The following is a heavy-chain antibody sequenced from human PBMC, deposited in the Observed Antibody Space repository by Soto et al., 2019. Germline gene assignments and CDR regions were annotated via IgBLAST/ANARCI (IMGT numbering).Heavy chain of an antibody. CDR2: IIPIFGTA. CDR1: GGTFSSYD. V-gene: IGHV1-69*13. D-gene: IGHD2-2*01. J-gene: IGHJ6*02. Sequence: SVKVSCKASGGTFSSYDISWVRQAPGQGLEWMGGIIPIFGTANYAQKFQGRVTITADESTSTAYMELSSLRSEDTAVYYCAREGCSSTSCYAMEDYYYYGMDVWGQGTTVTVSS. CDR3: AREGCSSTSCYAMEDYYYYGMDV.